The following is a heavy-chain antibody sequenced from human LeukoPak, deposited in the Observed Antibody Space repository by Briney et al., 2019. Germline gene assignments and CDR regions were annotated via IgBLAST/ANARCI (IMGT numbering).Heavy chain of an antibody. D-gene: IGHD3-16*01. V-gene: IGHV3-23*01. J-gene: IGHJ3*02. CDR3: SKGTCIANTCYGNAFGM. Sequence: GGSLRLSCAASGITFTTYATNWVRRAPGKALEWGSSTSGSGSSTTYAASVNGRRTTSRDNSKITLYLQMNSLRAEDTAVYYCSKGTCIANTCYGNAFGMWGQGTMVTVSS. CDR2: TSGSGSST. CDR1: GITFTTYA.